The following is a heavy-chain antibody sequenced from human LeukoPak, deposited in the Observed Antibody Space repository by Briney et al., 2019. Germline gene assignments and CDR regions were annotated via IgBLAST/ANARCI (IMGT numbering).Heavy chain of an antibody. V-gene: IGHV4-61*02. Sequence: PSQTLSLTCTVSGGSISSGSYYWSWIRQPAGKGLEWIGRIYTSGSTNYNPSLKSRVTISVDTSKNQFSLKLSSVTAADTAVYYCAREGYVWGSYRQYYFDYWGQGTLVTVSS. CDR1: GGSISSGSYY. J-gene: IGHJ4*02. CDR3: AREGYVWGSYRQYYFDY. CDR2: IYTSGST. D-gene: IGHD3-16*02.